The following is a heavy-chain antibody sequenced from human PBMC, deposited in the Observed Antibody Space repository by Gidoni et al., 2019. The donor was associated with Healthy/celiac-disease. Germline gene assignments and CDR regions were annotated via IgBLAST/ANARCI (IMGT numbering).Heavy chain of an antibody. V-gene: IGHV3-23*01. D-gene: IGHD3-22*01. CDR2: ISGSGGST. CDR3: AKGGTMIVVVNDY. J-gene: IGHJ4*02. CDR1: GFSFSSYA. Sequence: EVQLLESVGGLVQPGWSLRLSCAASGFSFSSYALSWVRQAPGKGLEWVSAISGSGGSTYYADSVKGRLTISRDNSKNTLYLQMNSRRAEDTAVYYCAKGGTMIVVVNDYWGQGTLVTVSA.